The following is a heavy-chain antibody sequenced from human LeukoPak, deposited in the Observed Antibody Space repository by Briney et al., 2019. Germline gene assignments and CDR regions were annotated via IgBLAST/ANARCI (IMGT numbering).Heavy chain of an antibody. CDR1: DDSFSSHY. J-gene: IGHJ3*02. CDR2: ISYIGST. D-gene: IGHD4-17*01. Sequence: SETLSLTCAVSDDSFSSHYWTWIRQPPGKGLEWIGYISYIGSTNYNPSLKSRVTISIDTSKNHFSLKLSSVTAADTAVYYCARDLVTVTKGFDIWGQGTMVSVSS. V-gene: IGHV4-59*11. CDR3: ARDLVTVTKGFDI.